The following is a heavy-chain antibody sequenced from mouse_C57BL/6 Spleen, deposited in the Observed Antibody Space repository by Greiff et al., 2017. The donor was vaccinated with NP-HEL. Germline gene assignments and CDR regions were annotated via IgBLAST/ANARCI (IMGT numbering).Heavy chain of an antibody. V-gene: IGHV1-74*01. D-gene: IGHD1-1*01. CDR3: AILLRAGYFDV. J-gene: IGHJ1*03. CDR2: IHPSDSDT. Sequence: QVHVKQPGAELVKPGASVKVSSKASGYTFTSYWMHWVKQRPGQGLEWIGRIHPSDSDTNYNQNFKGKATLTVDKSSSTAYMQLSSLTSEDSAVYYCAILLRAGYFDVWGTGTTVTVSS. CDR1: GYTFTSYW.